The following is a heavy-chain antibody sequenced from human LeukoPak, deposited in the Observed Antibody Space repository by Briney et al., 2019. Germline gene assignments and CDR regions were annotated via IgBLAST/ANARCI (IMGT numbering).Heavy chain of an antibody. Sequence: SETLSLTCTVSGGSISSSNYYCGWLRQPPGKGLEWIGSVNYSGHTYYNPSLKSRVTLSVDTSRNQFSLRLSSVTAADTAVYYCANLIYDSRGYYFDYWGQGTLVTVSS. CDR3: ANLIYDSRGYYFDY. V-gene: IGHV4-39*01. CDR2: VNYSGHT. J-gene: IGHJ4*02. CDR1: GGSISSSNYY. D-gene: IGHD3-22*01.